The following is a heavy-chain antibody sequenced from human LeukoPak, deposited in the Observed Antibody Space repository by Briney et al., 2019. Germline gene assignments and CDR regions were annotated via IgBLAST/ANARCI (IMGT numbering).Heavy chain of an antibody. CDR2: IYYSGST. CDR1: GGSISSYY. J-gene: IGHJ4*02. Sequence: PSETLSLTCTVSGGSISSYYWSWIRQPPGKGLEWIGYIYYSGSTNYNPSLKSRVTISVDTSKNQFSLKLSSVTAADTAVYYCARFYYGSGSLDYWGQGTLVTVSS. V-gene: IGHV4-59*08. CDR3: ARFYYGSGSLDY. D-gene: IGHD3-10*01.